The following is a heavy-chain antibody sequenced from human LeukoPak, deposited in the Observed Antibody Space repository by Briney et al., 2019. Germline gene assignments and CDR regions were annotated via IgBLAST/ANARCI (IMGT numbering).Heavy chain of an antibody. J-gene: IGHJ4*02. V-gene: IGHV1-69*04. D-gene: IGHD3-3*01. CDR1: GGTFSSYA. CDR3: ARDSQFESYYDFWSGYYPPDY. Sequence: ASVKVSCKASGGTFSSYAISWVRQAPGQGLEWMGRIIPILGIANYAQKFQGRVTITADKSTSTAYMELSSLRSEDTAVYYCARDSQFESYYDFWSGYYPPDYWGQGTLVTVSS. CDR2: IIPILGIA.